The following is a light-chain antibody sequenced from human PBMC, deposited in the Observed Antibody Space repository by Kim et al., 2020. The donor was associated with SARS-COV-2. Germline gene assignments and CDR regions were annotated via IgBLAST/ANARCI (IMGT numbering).Light chain of an antibody. CDR1: SGHSSYA. Sequence: VKLTGTRSSGHSSYAIAWHQQQPEKGPRYLMKLNSDGSHSKGDGIPDRFSGSSSGAERYLTISSLQSEDEADYYCQTWGTGTHVVFGGGTKLTVL. CDR2: LNSDGSH. J-gene: IGLJ2*01. V-gene: IGLV4-69*01. CDR3: QTWGTGTHVV.